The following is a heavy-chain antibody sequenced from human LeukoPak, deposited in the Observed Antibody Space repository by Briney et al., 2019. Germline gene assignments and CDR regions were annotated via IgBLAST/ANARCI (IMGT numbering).Heavy chain of an antibody. Sequence: GGSLRLSCAVSGFTFSSYEMNWVRQAPGKGLEWVSYISSSGSTIYYADSVKGRFTISRDNSKNTLYLQMNSLRAEDTAEYYCAKVRGSYGSGIIDYWGQGTLVTVSS. V-gene: IGHV3-48*03. CDR3: AKVRGSYGSGIIDY. CDR1: GFTFSSYE. D-gene: IGHD3-10*01. J-gene: IGHJ4*02. CDR2: ISSSGSTI.